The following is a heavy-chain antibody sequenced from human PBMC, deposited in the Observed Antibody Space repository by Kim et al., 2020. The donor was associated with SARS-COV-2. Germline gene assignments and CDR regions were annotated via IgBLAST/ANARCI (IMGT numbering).Heavy chain of an antibody. J-gene: IGHJ4*02. V-gene: IGHV4-30-4*01. CDR1: GGSISSVDYY. D-gene: IGHD3-10*01. CDR3: ARALDYYGSWSYYDY. Sequence: SETLSLTCTVSGGSISSVDYYWSWIRQSPGKGLVWFVYIYYSGSTYYNPSLKSRVTISVDTSKNQFSLKLSPVTAADTAEYYCARALDYYGSWSYYDYWGPGTLVTVSS. CDR2: IYYSGST.